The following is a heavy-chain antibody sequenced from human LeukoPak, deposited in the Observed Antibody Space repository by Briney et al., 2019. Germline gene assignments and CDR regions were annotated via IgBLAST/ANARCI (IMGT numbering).Heavy chain of an antibody. D-gene: IGHD3-10*01. CDR1: GYTFTSYY. V-gene: IGHV1-46*01. CDR3: AREFRDGSGSYYNPSFDY. J-gene: IGHJ4*02. Sequence: ASVKVSCKASGYTFTSYYMHWVRQAPGQGLEWMGIINPSGGSTSYAQKFQGRVTMTRDTSTSTVYMELSSLRSEDTAVYYCAREFRDGSGSYYNPSFDYWGQGTLVTVSS. CDR2: INPSGGST.